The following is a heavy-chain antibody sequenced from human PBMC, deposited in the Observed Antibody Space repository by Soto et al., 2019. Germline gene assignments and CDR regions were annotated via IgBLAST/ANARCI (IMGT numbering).Heavy chain of an antibody. D-gene: IGHD3-16*02. J-gene: IGHJ4*02. CDR1: GFTFSSHA. Sequence: GGSLRLSCAASGFTFSSHAMSWVRQVPGKGLEWVSAISGSGGSTYYADSVKGRFTISRDNSKNTLYLQMNSLRVEDTAVYFCLIDFTYIWGSYRQDYYFDYWGRGTLVTVSS. CDR3: LIDFTYIWGSYRQDYYFDY. CDR2: ISGSGGST. V-gene: IGHV3-23*01.